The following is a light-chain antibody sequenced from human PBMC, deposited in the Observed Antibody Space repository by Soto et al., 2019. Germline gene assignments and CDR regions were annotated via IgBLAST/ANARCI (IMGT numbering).Light chain of an antibody. CDR3: SSYTSSSTRV. CDR2: EVS. V-gene: IGLV2-14*01. Sequence: LTQPASVSGSPGQSITISCTGTSSDVGGYNYVSWYQQHPGKAPKLMIYEVSNRPSGVSNRFSGSKSGNTASPTISGLQAEDEADYYCSSYTSSSTRVFGTGTKVTVL. CDR1: SSDVGGYNY. J-gene: IGLJ1*01.